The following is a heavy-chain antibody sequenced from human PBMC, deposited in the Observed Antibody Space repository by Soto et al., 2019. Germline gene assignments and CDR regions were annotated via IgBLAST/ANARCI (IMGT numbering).Heavy chain of an antibody. Sequence: QVQLVESGGGVVQPGRSLRLSCAASGFTFSSYAMHWVRQAPGKGLEWVAVISYDGSNKYYADSVKGRFTISRDNSKNTLYLLMNSLRAEDTAVYYCARDWGFGRPAVAGTLRGPNYYYGMDVWGQGTTVTVSS. CDR1: GFTFSSYA. D-gene: IGHD6-19*01. CDR2: ISYDGSNK. V-gene: IGHV3-30-3*01. J-gene: IGHJ6*02. CDR3: ARDWGFGRPAVAGTLRGPNYYYGMDV.